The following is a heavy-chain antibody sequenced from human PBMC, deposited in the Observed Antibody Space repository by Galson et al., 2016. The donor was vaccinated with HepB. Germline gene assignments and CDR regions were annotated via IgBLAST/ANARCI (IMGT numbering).Heavy chain of an antibody. V-gene: IGHV4-59*01. Sequence: SETLSLTCTVSGGSISSYYWSWIRQPPGKGLEWIGYINYSGSTNYNPSLKSRVTISVDTSKNQFSLKLSSVTAADTAMYYCAGLTMLDGNDYWGQGTLVTVSS. CDR3: AGLTMLDGNDY. CDR2: INYSGST. CDR1: GGSISSYY. D-gene: IGHD3-10*02. J-gene: IGHJ4*02.